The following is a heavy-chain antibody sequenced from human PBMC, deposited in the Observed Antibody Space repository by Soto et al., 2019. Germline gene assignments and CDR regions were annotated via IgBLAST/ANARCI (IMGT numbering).Heavy chain of an antibody. Sequence: EVQLLESGGGLVQPGGSLRLSCAASGFTFSSYAMSWVRQAPGKGLEWVSAISGSGGSTYYADSVKGRFTISRDNSKNTLYLQMNSLRAEDTAVYYCAKVPNFNHYGSGSQNWFDPWGQGTLVTVSS. CDR1: GFTFSSYA. CDR3: AKVPNFNHYGSGSQNWFDP. J-gene: IGHJ5*02. CDR2: ISGSGGST. V-gene: IGHV3-23*01. D-gene: IGHD3-10*01.